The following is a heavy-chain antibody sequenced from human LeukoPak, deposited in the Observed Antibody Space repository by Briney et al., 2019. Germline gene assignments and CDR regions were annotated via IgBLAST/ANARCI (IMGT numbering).Heavy chain of an antibody. CDR2: IKQDGSEK. D-gene: IGHD1-26*01. CDR1: GFTFSNYW. V-gene: IGHV3-7*01. Sequence: PGGSLRLSCAASGFTFSNYWMNWVRAAPRKGLEWVANIKQDGSEKYYVDSVKGRFTVSRDNTKNSLYLQMNSLRAEDTAVYYCTMIEWERWRGWGQGTPVTVST. J-gene: IGHJ4*02. CDR3: TMIEWERWRG.